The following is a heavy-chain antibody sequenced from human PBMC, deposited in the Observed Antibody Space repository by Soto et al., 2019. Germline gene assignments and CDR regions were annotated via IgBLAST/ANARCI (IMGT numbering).Heavy chain of an antibody. CDR1: GYTFTSYD. V-gene: IGHV1-8*01. CDR2: MNPNSGNT. Sequence: ASVKVSCKASGYTFTSYDINWVRQATGQGLEWMGWMNPNSGNTGYAQKFQGRVTITADESTSTAYMELSSLRSEDTAVYYCATGIAAASRYFDYWGQGTLVTVSS. J-gene: IGHJ4*02. CDR3: ATGIAAASRYFDY. D-gene: IGHD6-13*01.